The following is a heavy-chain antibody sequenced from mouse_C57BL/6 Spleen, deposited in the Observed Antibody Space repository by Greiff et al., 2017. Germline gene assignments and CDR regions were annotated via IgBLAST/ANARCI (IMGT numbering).Heavy chain of an antibody. CDR3: AREDPLFAY. CDR1: GYAFSSYW. J-gene: IGHJ3*01. CDR2: IYPGDGDT. V-gene: IGHV1-80*01. Sequence: VQLQESGAELVKPGASVKISCKASGYAFSSYWMNWVKQRPGQGLEWIGQIYPGDGDTNYNGKFKGKATLTADKSSSTAYMQLSSLTSEESAVCICAREDPLFAYWGQGTLVTVSA.